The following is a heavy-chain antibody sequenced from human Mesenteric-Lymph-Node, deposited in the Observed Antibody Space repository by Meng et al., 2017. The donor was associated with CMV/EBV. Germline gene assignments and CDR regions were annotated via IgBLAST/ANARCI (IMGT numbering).Heavy chain of an antibody. CDR1: GYTFTGYY. CDR3: ARGGDGEIGRVLRFLGADYYYYGMDV. V-gene: IGHV1-2*02. D-gene: IGHD3-3*01. CDR2: INPNSGGT. Sequence: ASVKVSCKASGYTFTGYYMHWVRQAPGQGLEWTGWINPNSGGTNYAQKFQGRVTMTRDTSISTAYMELSRLRSDDTAVYYCARGGDGEIGRVLRFLGADYYYYGMDVWGQGTTVTVSS. J-gene: IGHJ6*02.